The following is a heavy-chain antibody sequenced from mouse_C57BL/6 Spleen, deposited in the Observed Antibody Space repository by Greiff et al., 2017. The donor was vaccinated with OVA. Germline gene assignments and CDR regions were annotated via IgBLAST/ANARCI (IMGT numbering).Heavy chain of an antibody. CDR2: IDPANGNT. J-gene: IGHJ1*03. V-gene: IGHV14-3*01. CDR1: GFNIKNTY. Sequence: VQLKQSVAELVRPGASVKLSCTASGFNIKNTYMHWVKQRPEQGLEWIGRIDPANGNTKYAPKFQGKATITSDTSSNTAYLQLSSLTSEDTAIYYCARRGYYGSSYGYFDVWGTGTTVTVSS. CDR3: ARRGYYGSSYGYFDV. D-gene: IGHD1-1*01.